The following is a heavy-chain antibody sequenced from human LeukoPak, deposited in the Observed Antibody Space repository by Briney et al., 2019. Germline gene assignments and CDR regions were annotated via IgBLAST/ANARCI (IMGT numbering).Heavy chain of an antibody. CDR2: ISYDGSYK. J-gene: IGHJ6*03. Sequence: GGSLRLSCAASGFIFRSYAIHWVRQAPPKGLEWVAVISYDGSYKHYADSVKGRFSISRDNSKNTVYLQMNSLRAEDTALYYCARLSAYYYGSFFYYYMDVWGKGTTVTVSS. D-gene: IGHD3-10*01. CDR3: ARLSAYYYGSFFYYYMDV. V-gene: IGHV3-30*04. CDR1: GFIFRSYA.